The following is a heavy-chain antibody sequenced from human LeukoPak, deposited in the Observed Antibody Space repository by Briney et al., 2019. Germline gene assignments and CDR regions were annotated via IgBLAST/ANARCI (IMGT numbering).Heavy chain of an antibody. Sequence: SQTLSLTCTVSGGSISSGDYYWSWIRQPPGKGLEWIGYIYYSGSTYYNPSLKSRVTISVDTSKNQFSLKLSSVTAADTAVYYCAREQRITMVRGVRRFNVAFDIWGQGTMVTVSS. CDR2: IYYSGST. V-gene: IGHV4-30-4*01. CDR3: AREQRITMVRGVRRFNVAFDI. D-gene: IGHD3-10*01. CDR1: GGSISSGDYY. J-gene: IGHJ3*02.